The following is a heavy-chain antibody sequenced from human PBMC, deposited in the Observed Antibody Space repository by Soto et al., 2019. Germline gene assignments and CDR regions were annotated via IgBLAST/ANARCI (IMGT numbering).Heavy chain of an antibody. V-gene: IGHV3-30*18. J-gene: IGHJ4*02. Sequence: QVQLVESGGGVVQPGRSLRLSCAASGFTFSSYGMHWVRQAPGKGLEWVAVISYDGSNKYYADSVKGRFTISRDNSKNTLYLQMNSLRAEDTAVYYCAKDYWDSSGWYDYWGQGTLVTVSS. CDR2: ISYDGSNK. CDR1: GFTFSSYG. CDR3: AKDYWDSSGWYDY. D-gene: IGHD6-19*01.